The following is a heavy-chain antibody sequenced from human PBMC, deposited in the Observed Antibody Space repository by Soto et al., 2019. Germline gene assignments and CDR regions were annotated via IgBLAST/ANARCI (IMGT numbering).Heavy chain of an antibody. CDR1: GFTFSSYA. V-gene: IGHV3-30-3*01. D-gene: IGHD3-3*01. CDR3: ARASSPSHWSGYYMGNFDY. J-gene: IGHJ4*02. CDR2: ISYDGSNK. Sequence: QVQLVESEGGVVQPGRSLRLSCAASGFTFSSYAMHWVRQAPGKGLEWVAVISYDGSNKYYADSVKGRFTISRDNSKNTLYLQMNSLRAEDTAVYYCARASSPSHWSGYYMGNFDYWGQGTLVTVSS.